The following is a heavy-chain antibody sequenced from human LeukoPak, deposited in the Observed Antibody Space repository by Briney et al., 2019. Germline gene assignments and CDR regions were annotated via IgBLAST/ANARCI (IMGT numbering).Heavy chain of an antibody. V-gene: IGHV3-11*01. Sequence: GGSLRLSCAVSGFNFNDHYIIWIRQAPGKGLEWVSHIGSTGGAILHADSVKGRFTISRDNAKRSVYLEMNSLRVEDTAVYYCATSLSIATTSNYWGQGTLVTVSS. CDR2: IGSTGGAI. D-gene: IGHD1/OR15-1a*01. J-gene: IGHJ4*02. CDR3: ATSLSIATTSNY. CDR1: GFNFNDHY.